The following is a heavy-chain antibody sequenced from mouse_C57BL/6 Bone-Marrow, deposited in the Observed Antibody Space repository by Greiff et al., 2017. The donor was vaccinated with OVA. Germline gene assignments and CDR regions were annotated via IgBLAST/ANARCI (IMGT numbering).Heavy chain of an antibody. CDR1: GYTFTSYW. V-gene: IGHV1-5*01. CDR2: IYPGNSDT. CDR3: TRFPAYHSDEGFAY. J-gene: IGHJ3*01. Sequence: EVQLQQSGTVLARPGASVKMSCKTSGYTFTSYWMHWVKQRPGQGLEWIGAIYPGNSDTSYNQKFKGKAKLTAVTSASTAYMELSSLTNEDSAVYYCTRFPAYHSDEGFAYWGQGTLVTVSA. D-gene: IGHD2-12*01.